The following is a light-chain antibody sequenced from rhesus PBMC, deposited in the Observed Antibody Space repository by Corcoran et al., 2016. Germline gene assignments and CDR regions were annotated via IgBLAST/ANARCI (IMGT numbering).Light chain of an antibody. Sequence: DIQMTQSPSSLSASVGDTVTITCRASQGISSYLNWFQQKPGKAPKLLIYDASSFESGVPSRFSGRGLWKDFTLNISSLQPEDFAAYYCLQHNSYPRTFGQGTKVEIK. V-gene: IGKV1-28*02. CDR2: DAS. J-gene: IGKJ1*01. CDR1: QGISSY. CDR3: LQHNSYPRT.